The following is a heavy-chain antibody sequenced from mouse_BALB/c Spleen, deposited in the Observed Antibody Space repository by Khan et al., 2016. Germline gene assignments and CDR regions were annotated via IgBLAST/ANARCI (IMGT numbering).Heavy chain of an antibody. CDR3: ARDGWGYYAMDY. V-gene: IGHV2-6-7*01. J-gene: IGHJ4*01. D-gene: IGHD2-2*01. Sequence: QVQLQESGPGLVAPSQSLSITCTVSGFSIIAYGVNWVRQPPGKGLESLGMIWGDGSTDYNSALKSRLNITKDNSKSQVYFKMNSLPTDDTAIYYCARDGWGYYAMDYWGRGTPVTVSS. CDR1: GFSIIAYG. CDR2: IWGDGST.